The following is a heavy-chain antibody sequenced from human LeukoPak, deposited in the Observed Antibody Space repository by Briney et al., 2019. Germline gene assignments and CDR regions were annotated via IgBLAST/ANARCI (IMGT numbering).Heavy chain of an antibody. D-gene: IGHD1-26*01. Sequence: GGSLRLSCAASGFTFSNYAMSWVRQAPGQGLEWVSTITGGGGSTYYADSVKGRLTISRDDFKNTLYLQMSSLRDEDTAVYYCTTYSRSLDYWGQGTLVTVSS. V-gene: IGHV3-23*01. J-gene: IGHJ4*02. CDR2: ITGGGGST. CDR3: TTYSRSLDY. CDR1: GFTFSNYA.